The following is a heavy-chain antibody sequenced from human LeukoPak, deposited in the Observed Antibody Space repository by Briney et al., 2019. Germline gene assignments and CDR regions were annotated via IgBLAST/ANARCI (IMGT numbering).Heavy chain of an antibody. J-gene: IGHJ4*02. CDR1: GGSISSYY. CDR2: IYYSGST. D-gene: IGHD5-18*01. CDR3: AGNGADTVMVFDY. V-gene: IGHV4-59*01. Sequence: SETLSLTCTVSGGSISSYYWSWIRQPPGKGLEWIGYIYYSGSTNYNPSLKSRVTISVDTSKNQFSLKLSSVTAADTAVYYCAGNGADTVMVFDYWGQGTLVTVSS.